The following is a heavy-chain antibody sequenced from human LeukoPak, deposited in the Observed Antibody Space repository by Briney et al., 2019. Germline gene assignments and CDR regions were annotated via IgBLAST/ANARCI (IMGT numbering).Heavy chain of an antibody. CDR2: INAGNGNT. Sequence: GASVKVSCKASGYTFTSYAMHWVRQAPGQRLEWMGWINAGNGNTKYSQKFQGRVTITRDTSASTAYMELSSLRSEDTAVYYCARFERYFDWLSTAGEDYWGQGTLVTVSS. V-gene: IGHV1-3*01. CDR3: ARFERYFDWLSTAGEDY. J-gene: IGHJ4*02. D-gene: IGHD3-9*01. CDR1: GYTFTSYA.